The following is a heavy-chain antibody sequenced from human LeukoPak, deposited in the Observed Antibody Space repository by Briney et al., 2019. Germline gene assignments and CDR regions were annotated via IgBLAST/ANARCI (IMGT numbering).Heavy chain of an antibody. CDR1: GYIFTSYY. J-gene: IGHJ5*02. D-gene: IGHD5-18*01. V-gene: IGHV1-46*01. Sequence: GASVKVSCKASGYIFTSYYVHWVRQAPGQGLEWVGIINPSGGNTNYAQKFQGRATMTRDMSTSTVYMELSSLTSEDTAVYSCARALPHRRLMDTTMNQHWFDPWGQGTLVTVSS. CDR2: INPSGGNT. CDR3: ARALPHRRLMDTTMNQHWFDP.